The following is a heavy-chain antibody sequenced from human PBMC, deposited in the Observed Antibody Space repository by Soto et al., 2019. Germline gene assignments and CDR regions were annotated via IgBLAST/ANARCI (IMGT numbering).Heavy chain of an antibody. Sequence: QVQLVQSGAEVKKPGASVKVSCKSSGYTFTGYYMHWMRQAPGQGLEWMGWINPRSGVTVYAQNFQGWVTMTRDTSISTAYMELTRLRSDDTAVYYCARGPPLVVGVYYFDHWGQGTLVTVSS. D-gene: IGHD3-22*01. J-gene: IGHJ4*02. CDR1: GYTFTGYY. CDR3: ARGPPLVVGVYYFDH. CDR2: INPRSGVT. V-gene: IGHV1-2*04.